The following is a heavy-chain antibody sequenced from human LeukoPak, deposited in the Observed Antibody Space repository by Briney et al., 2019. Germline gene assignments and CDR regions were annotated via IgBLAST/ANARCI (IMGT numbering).Heavy chain of an antibody. CDR2: ISGSGSSP. CDR3: AKVGIPAAMSYFDY. D-gene: IGHD2-2*01. CDR1: GFTFSSYA. Sequence: GGSLRLSCAASGFTFSSYAMSWVRQAPGKGLEWVSGISGSGSSPFYADSVKGRCTISRDNSKSTLYLQMNSLTAEDTAVYYCAKVGIPAAMSYFDYWSQGTLVTVSS. V-gene: IGHV3-23*01. J-gene: IGHJ4*02.